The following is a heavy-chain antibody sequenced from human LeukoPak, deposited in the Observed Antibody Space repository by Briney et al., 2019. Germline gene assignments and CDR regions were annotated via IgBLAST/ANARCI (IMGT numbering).Heavy chain of an antibody. J-gene: IGHJ4*02. CDR1: GGSISGHK. D-gene: IGHD5-24*01. CDR2: SDDSGNT. Sequence: MSSETLSLTCTVSGGSISGHKWAWIRQPAGKGLEWLGRSDDSGNTNYNPSLESRLTVSIDKPNNQVFMKLNSVTAADTAVYYCARAARRPDGWTGGSYHWGQGIPVTVSS. CDR3: ARAARRPDGWTGGSYH. V-gene: IGHV4-4*07.